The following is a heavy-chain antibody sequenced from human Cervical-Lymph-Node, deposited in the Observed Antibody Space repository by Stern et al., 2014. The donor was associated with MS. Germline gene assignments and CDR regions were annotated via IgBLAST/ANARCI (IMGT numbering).Heavy chain of an antibody. V-gene: IGHV4-30-4*01. Sequence: QVQLQESGPRLVKPSQTLSLTCTVSGGSISSGGSFWSWVRQSPGTGLEWIGYIYDNQTTYYTPSLNRLVSLSMDTSKNLFSLELGSVTAADTAVYFCARFNVTTFDYWGQGTLVTVSS. CDR2: IYDNQTT. CDR3: ARFNVTTFDY. D-gene: IGHD4-17*01. J-gene: IGHJ4*02. CDR1: GGSISSGGSF.